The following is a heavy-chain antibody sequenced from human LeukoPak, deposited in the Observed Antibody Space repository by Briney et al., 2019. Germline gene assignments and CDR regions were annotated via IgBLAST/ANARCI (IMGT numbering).Heavy chain of an antibody. D-gene: IGHD2-21*02. CDR3: ARFALAYCGGDCSFDY. Sequence: GGSLRLSCAASGFTFSSYWMSWVRQASGKGLEWVANIKQDGSEKYYVDSVKGRFTISRDNAKNSLYLQMNSLRAEDTAVYYCARFALAYCGGDCSFDYWGQGTLVTVSS. J-gene: IGHJ4*02. CDR1: GFTFSSYW. V-gene: IGHV3-7*01. CDR2: IKQDGSEK.